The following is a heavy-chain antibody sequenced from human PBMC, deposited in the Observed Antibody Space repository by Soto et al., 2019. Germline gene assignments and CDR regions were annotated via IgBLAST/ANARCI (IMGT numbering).Heavy chain of an antibody. D-gene: IGHD2-15*01. V-gene: IGHV4-34*01. J-gene: IGHJ6*02. Sequence: SETLSLTCAVYGGSFSGYYWSWIRQPPGKGLEWIGEISHSGSTNYNPSLKSRVTISVDTSKNQFSLKLSSVTAADTAVYYCAIVLRCCSGGSCFSHYYYYGMDVWGHATTVTVP. CDR2: ISHSGST. CDR1: GGSFSGYY. CDR3: AIVLRCCSGGSCFSHYYYYGMDV.